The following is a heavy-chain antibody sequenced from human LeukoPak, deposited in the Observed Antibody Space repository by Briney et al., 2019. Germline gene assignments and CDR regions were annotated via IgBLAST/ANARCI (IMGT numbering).Heavy chain of an antibody. CDR3: ARSNDFWSGYPGF. Sequence: GGSLRLSCAASGFTFSSYSMNWVRQAPGKGLEWVSSISRSSSYIYYADSVKGRFTISRDNAKNSLYLQMNSLRAEDTAVYYCARSNDFWSGYPGFWGQGTLVTVSS. V-gene: IGHV3-21*01. J-gene: IGHJ4*02. CDR2: ISRSSSYI. CDR1: GFTFSSYS. D-gene: IGHD3-3*01.